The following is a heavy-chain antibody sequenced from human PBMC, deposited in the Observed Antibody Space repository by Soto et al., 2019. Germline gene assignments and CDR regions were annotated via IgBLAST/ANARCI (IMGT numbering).Heavy chain of an antibody. CDR2: ISYDGSNK. Sequence: GGSLRLSCTASGFTFSSYGMHWVRQAPGKGLEWVAVISYDGSNKYYADSVKGRFTISRDNSKNTLYLQMNSLRAEDTAVYYCAKDLRAVRGVIDYWGQGTLVTVSS. D-gene: IGHD3-10*01. CDR1: GFTFSSYG. V-gene: IGHV3-30*18. J-gene: IGHJ4*02. CDR3: AKDLRAVRGVIDY.